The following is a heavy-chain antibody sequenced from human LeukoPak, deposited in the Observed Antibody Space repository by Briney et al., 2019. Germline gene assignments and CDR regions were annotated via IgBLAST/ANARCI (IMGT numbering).Heavy chain of an antibody. CDR2: IRYDGSNE. Sequence: GGSLRLSCATSGFTFSSYAMHWVRQAPGKGLDWVTFIRYDGSNEYYADSVKGRFTISRDNSKNTLYLQMNSLRAEDTAVYYCAKNYQSHVPEAVDFWGQGTLVTVSS. CDR1: GFTFSSYA. D-gene: IGHD3-10*01. CDR3: AKNYQSHVPEAVDF. J-gene: IGHJ4*02. V-gene: IGHV3-30*02.